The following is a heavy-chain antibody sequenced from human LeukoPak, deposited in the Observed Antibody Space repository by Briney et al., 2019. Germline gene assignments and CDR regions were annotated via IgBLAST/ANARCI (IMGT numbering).Heavy chain of an antibody. CDR2: IYYSGST. Sequence: TSETLSLTCTVSGGSISSSSYYWGWIRQPPGKGLEWIGSIYYSGSTYYNPSLKSRVTISVDTSKNQFSLKLSSVTAADTAVYYCAREDYYYGMDVWGQGTTVTVSS. J-gene: IGHJ6*02. CDR1: GGSISSSSYY. V-gene: IGHV4-39*07. CDR3: AREDYYYGMDV.